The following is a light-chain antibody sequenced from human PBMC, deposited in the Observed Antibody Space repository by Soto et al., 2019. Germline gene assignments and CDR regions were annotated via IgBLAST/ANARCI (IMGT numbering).Light chain of an antibody. CDR3: QQYDNLPWT. Sequence: DIQMTRSPSSLSASVGDRVTITCQARQDISNYLNWYQQKPGKAPKLLIYDASNLETGVPSRFSGSGSGTDFTFTISSLQTEDIATYYCQQYDNLPWTFGQGTKVEIK. CDR1: QDISNY. V-gene: IGKV1-33*01. CDR2: DAS. J-gene: IGKJ1*01.